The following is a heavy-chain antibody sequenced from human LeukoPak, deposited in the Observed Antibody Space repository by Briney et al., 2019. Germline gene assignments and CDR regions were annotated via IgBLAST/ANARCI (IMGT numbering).Heavy chain of an antibody. V-gene: IGHV3-48*01. J-gene: IGHJ4*02. D-gene: IGHD2-8*01. CDR3: ASPRGYCTNGVCDAFDY. CDR2: ISSSSSTI. Sequence: HPGGSLRLSCAASGFTFSSYSMNWVRQAPGKGLEWVPYISSSSSTIYYADSVKGRFTISRDNAKNSLYLQMNSLRAEDTAVYYCASPRGYCTNGVCDAFDYWGQGTLVTVSS. CDR1: GFTFSSYS.